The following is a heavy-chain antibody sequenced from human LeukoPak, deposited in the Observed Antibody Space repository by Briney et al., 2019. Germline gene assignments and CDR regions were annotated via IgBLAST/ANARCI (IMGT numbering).Heavy chain of an antibody. Sequence: GGSLRLSCAASGFTFSSYAMSWVRQAPGKGLEWVSAISGSGGGTYYADSVKGRFTISRDNSKNTLYLQMNSLRAEDTAVYYCAKDTDLMGATTFSDYWGQGTLVTVSS. J-gene: IGHJ4*02. V-gene: IGHV3-23*01. CDR2: ISGSGGGT. CDR1: GFTFSSYA. D-gene: IGHD1-26*01. CDR3: AKDTDLMGATTFSDY.